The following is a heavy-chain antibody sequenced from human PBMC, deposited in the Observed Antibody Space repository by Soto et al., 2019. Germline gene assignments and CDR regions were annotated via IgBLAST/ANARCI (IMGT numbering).Heavy chain of an antibody. CDR1: CWFFRGYY. Sequence: QVEPQQWGAGPLKPSGTLSLTFAFYCWFFRGYYLTWIRQPPGTGLEWLGEINHGGSTNYNPSLKSRVTISVDTSKNQFSLKLTSVTAADTAVYYCARDKITGLFDYWGQGTLVTVSS. D-gene: IGHD2-8*02. CDR3: ARDKITGLFDY. V-gene: IGHV4-34*01. CDR2: INHGGST. J-gene: IGHJ4*02.